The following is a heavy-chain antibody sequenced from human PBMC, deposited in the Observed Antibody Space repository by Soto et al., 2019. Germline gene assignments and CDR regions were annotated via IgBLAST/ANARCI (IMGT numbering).Heavy chain of an antibody. V-gene: IGHV3-23*01. J-gene: IGHJ4*02. D-gene: IGHD3-3*01. CDR1: GFTFSSYA. CDR3: AKDQGSTYYDFWSGYYTPIAFDY. Sequence: PGGSLRLFCAASGFTFSSYAMSWVRQAPGKGLEWVSAISGSGGSTYYADSVKGRFTISRDNSKNTLYLQMNSLRAEDTAVYYCAKDQGSTYYDFWSGYYTPIAFDYWGQGTLVTVSS. CDR2: ISGSGGST.